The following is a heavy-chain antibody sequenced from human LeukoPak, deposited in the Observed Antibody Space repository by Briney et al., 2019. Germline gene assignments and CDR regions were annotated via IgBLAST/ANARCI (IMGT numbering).Heavy chain of an antibody. V-gene: IGHV4-61*02. D-gene: IGHD2-15*01. CDR1: GGSISSGSYY. Sequence: SQTLSLTCTVSGGSISSGSYYWSWIRQPAGKGLEWIGRIYTSGSTNYNPSLKSRVTISVDTSKNQFSLKLSSVTAADTAVYYCARAPYCSGGSCYSKIFDYWGQGTLVTVSS. CDR2: IYTSGST. CDR3: ARAPYCSGGSCYSKIFDY. J-gene: IGHJ4*02.